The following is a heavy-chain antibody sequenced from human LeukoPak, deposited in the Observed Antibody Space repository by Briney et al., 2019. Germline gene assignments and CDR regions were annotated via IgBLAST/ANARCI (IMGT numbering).Heavy chain of an antibody. D-gene: IGHD6-13*01. Sequence: ASVKVSCKASGYTFTSYGISWVRQAPGQGLEWTGRINPNSGGTNYAQKFQGRVTMTRDTSISTAYMELSRLRSDDTAVYYCATARYSSSWYGAGVDYWGQGTLVTVSS. J-gene: IGHJ4*02. CDR2: INPNSGGT. V-gene: IGHV1-2*06. CDR1: GYTFTSYG. CDR3: ATARYSSSWYGAGVDY.